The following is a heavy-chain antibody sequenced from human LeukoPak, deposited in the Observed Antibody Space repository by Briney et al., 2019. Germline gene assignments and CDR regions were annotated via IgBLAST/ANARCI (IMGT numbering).Heavy chain of an antibody. CDR1: GFTFSSYW. J-gene: IGHJ4*02. CDR2: IRYDGSNK. Sequence: PGGSLRLSCAASGFTFSSYWMHWVRQAPGKGLEWVAFIRYDGSNKYYADSVKGRFTISRDNSKNTLYLQMNSLRAEDTAVYYCAKTSQQWLDSYFDYWGQGTLVTVSS. CDR3: AKTSQQWLDSYFDY. V-gene: IGHV3-30*02. D-gene: IGHD6-19*01.